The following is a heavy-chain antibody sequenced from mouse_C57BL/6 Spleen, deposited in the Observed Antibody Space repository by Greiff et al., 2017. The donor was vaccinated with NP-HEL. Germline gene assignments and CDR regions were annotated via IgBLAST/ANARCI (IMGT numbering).Heavy chain of an antibody. D-gene: IGHD1-1*01. J-gene: IGHJ2*01. Sequence: QVQLQQPGAELVMPGASVKLSCKASGYTFTSYWMHWVKQRPGQGLEWIGRIDPSDSYTNYNQKFKGKATLTVDKSSGTAYMQLSSLTSEDSAVYYCARPYCDSSYDYWGQGTTLTVSS. CDR2: IDPSDSYT. CDR3: ARPYCDSSYDY. V-gene: IGHV1-69*01. CDR1: GYTFTSYW.